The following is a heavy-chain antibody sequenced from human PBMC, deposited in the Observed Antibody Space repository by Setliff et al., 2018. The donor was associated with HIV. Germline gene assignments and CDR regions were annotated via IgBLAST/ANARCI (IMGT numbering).Heavy chain of an antibody. CDR3: AKDRYYDSSGSPFDY. CDR1: GFTFSSYA. V-gene: IGHV3-23*01. CDR2: ITAGGTT. Sequence: GGSLRLSCAASGFTFSSYAMSWVRQAPGKGLEWVSIITAGGTTYYADSLKGRFTISRDNSKNTLYLQMNSLRAEDTAVYYCAKDRYYDSSGSPFDYWGQGTLVTVSS. D-gene: IGHD3-22*01. J-gene: IGHJ4*02.